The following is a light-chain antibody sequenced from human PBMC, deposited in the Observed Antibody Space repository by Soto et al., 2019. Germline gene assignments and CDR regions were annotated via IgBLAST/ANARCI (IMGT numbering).Light chain of an antibody. V-gene: IGLV2-23*01. J-gene: IGLJ1*01. CDR2: EGT. CDR1: NRDLGSYNL. CDR3: CSYAGEYMVV. Sequence: QSALTQPASVSGSPGQSITISCTGTNRDLGSYNLVSWFQQHPRKVPKVMIHEGTKRPSGVSDRFSGSKSDNTASLTISGLQVEDEGDYSCCSYAGEYMVVFGTGTNLTVL.